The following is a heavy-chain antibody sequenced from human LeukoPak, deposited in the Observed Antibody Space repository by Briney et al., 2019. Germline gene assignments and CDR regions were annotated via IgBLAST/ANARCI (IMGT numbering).Heavy chain of an antibody. CDR3: ARHDPGDFERPNSFDP. V-gene: IGHV4-39*01. Sequence: PSETLSLTCTVSGGSISSSNYYWGWIRQPPGKDLEWIGSIDYSGSTYYKTSLKSRLTVSVDTSKNQFSLKLSSVTAADTAVYYCARHDPGDFERPNSFDPWGQETLVTVSS. J-gene: IGHJ5*02. D-gene: IGHD3-3*01. CDR1: GGSISSSNYY. CDR2: IDYSGST.